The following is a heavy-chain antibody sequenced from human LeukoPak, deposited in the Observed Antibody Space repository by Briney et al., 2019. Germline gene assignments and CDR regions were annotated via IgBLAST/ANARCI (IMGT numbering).Heavy chain of an antibody. CDR1: GFTFTSYS. Sequence: PGGSLRLSCAASGFTFTSYSMNWVRQTPGKGLEWVSSISGTSLYIHYVDSAKGRFTVSRDNAKNSLFLQMNSLRTEDTAVYYCARAAMITGAFDIWGHGTVVTVSS. CDR2: ISGTSLYI. V-gene: IGHV3-21*01. D-gene: IGHD3-16*01. J-gene: IGHJ3*02. CDR3: ARAAMITGAFDI.